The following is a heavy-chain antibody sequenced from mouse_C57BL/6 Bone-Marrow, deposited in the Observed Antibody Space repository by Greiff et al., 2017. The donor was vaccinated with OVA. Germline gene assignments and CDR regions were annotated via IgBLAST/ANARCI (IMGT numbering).Heavy chain of an antibody. CDR2: INYDGSST. Sequence: EVHLVESEGGLVQPGSSMKLSCTASGFTFSDYYMAWVRQVPEKGLEWVANINYDGSSTYYLDSLKSRFIISRDNAKNILYLQMSSLKSEDTATYYCAREGWDAYFDYWGQGTTLTVSS. CDR3: AREGWDAYFDY. CDR1: GFTFSDYY. D-gene: IGHD4-1*01. V-gene: IGHV5-16*01. J-gene: IGHJ2*01.